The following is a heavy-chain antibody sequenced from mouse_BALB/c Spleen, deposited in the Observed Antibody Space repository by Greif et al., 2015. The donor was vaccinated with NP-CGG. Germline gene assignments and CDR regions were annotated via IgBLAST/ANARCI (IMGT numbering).Heavy chain of an antibody. CDR2: ISSGGSYT. D-gene: IGHD2-10*01. CDR1: GFAFSSYD. V-gene: IGHV5-9*02. J-gene: IGHJ2*01. Sequence: EVKLVESGGGLVKPGGSLKLSCAASGFAFSSYDMSWVRQTPEKRLEWVATISSGGSYTYYPDSVKGRFTISRDNARNPLYLQMSSLRSEDTALYYCARTYYGNFFDYWRQGTTLTVSS. CDR3: ARTYYGNFFDY.